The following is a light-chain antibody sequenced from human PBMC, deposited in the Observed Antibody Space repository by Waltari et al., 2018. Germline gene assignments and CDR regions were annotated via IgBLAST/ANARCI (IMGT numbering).Light chain of an antibody. J-gene: IGLJ2*01. V-gene: IGLV2-14*03. Sequence: ICGPWYNKPPGKAAELVVYDATNRPSGVSYRSSGSKSGNTASLTISGLQPEEEADYYCSSYTSSGTLVFGGGTKLTVL. CDR3: SSYTSSGTLV. CDR1: IC. CDR2: DAT.